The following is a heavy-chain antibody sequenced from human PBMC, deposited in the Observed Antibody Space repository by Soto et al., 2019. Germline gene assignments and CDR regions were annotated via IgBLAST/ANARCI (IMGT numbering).Heavy chain of an antibody. CDR3: ARLVRPSISSGHTFFVYYFDY. D-gene: IGHD6-6*01. CDR1: GYAFTSYD. V-gene: IGHV1-8*01. Sequence: QVQLVQSGAEVKKPGASVKVSCRASGYAFTSYDINWVRQATGQGLEWMGWMNPNSGNTGYAQKFQGRVTMTRNNSISTAYMELSSLRSEDTAVYYCARLVRPSISSGHTFFVYYFDYWGQPTLVTASS. J-gene: IGHJ4*02. CDR2: MNPNSGNT.